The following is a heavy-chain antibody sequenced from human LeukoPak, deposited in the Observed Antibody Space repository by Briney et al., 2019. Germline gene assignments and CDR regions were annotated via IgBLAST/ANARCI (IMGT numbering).Heavy chain of an antibody. D-gene: IGHD4-17*01. J-gene: IGHJ6*02. CDR1: GGSISSSSYY. CDR2: IYYSGST. Sequence: SETLSLTCTVSGGSISSSSYYWGWIRQPPGKGLEWIGSIYYSGSTYYNPSLKSRVTISVDTSKNQFSLKLSSVTAADTAVYYCARHQGGAETRYYYGMDVWGQGTTVTVSS. V-gene: IGHV4-39*01. CDR3: ARHQGGAETRYYYGMDV.